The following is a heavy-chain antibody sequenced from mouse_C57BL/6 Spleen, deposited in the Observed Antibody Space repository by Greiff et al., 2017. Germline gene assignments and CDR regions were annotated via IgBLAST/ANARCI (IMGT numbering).Heavy chain of an antibody. D-gene: IGHD1-1*01. CDR1: GFTFTDYY. Sequence: EVKLVESGGGLVQPGGSLSLSCAASGFTFTDYYMSWVRQPPGRALEWLGFIRNKANGYTTEYSASVKGRFTISRDNSQSILYLQMNALRAEDSATYYCARYYYGSSYNAMDYWGQGPSVTVSS. J-gene: IGHJ4*01. CDR3: ARYYYGSSYNAMDY. V-gene: IGHV7-3*01. CDR2: IRNKANGYTT.